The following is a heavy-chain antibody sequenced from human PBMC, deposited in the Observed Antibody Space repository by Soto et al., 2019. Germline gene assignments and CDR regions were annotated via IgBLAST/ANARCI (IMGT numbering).Heavy chain of an antibody. V-gene: IGHV1-69*08. J-gene: IGHJ4*02. CDR3: AGDGGQLEQYYFDY. CDR2: IIPILGIA. CDR1: GGTFSSYT. D-gene: IGHD6-13*01. Sequence: QVQLVQSGAEVKKPGSSVKVSCKASGGTFSSYTISWVRQAPGQGLEWMGRIIPILGIANYAQKFQGRVTITADKATSTAYMELSSRRSEDTAVYYCAGDGGQLEQYYFDYWGQGTLVTVSS.